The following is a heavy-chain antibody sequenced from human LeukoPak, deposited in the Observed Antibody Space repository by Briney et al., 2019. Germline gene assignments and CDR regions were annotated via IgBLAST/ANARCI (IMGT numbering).Heavy chain of an antibody. Sequence: GGSLRLSCAASGFTFNAYAIHWVRQAPGKGLEWVAFIRKDGNNENYADSVKGRFTISRDNSKNMVYLQMNSLRAEDTAVYYCSIYYYGSGMRYYYGMDVWGQGTTVTVSS. CDR3: SIYYYGSGMRYYYGMDV. D-gene: IGHD3-10*01. V-gene: IGHV3-30*02. J-gene: IGHJ6*02. CDR2: IRKDGNNE. CDR1: GFTFNAYA.